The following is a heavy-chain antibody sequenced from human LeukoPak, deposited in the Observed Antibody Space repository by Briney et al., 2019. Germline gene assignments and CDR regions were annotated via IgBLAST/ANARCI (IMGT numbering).Heavy chain of an antibody. V-gene: IGHV1-2*04. CDR3: ARDIVSSFLKGATATHVFDY. CDR2: INPNSGGT. CDR1: GYTFTGYY. J-gene: IGHJ4*02. Sequence: ASVKVSCKASGYTFTGYYIHWVRQAPGQGLEWMGWINPNSGGTNYTQKFQGWVTMTRDTSISTVYMELSRLRSDDTAVYYCARDIVSSFLKGATATHVFDYWGQGTLVTVSS. D-gene: IGHD4-17*01.